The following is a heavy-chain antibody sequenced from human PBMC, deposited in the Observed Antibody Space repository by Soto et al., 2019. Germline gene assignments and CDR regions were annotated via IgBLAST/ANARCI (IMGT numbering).Heavy chain of an antibody. CDR2: LSYTGSP. V-gene: IGHV4-39*01. D-gene: IGHD1-20*01. CDR3: ARLFWGITGTPGRRVGWLDP. Sequence: SETLSLTCTVSGGSISSRSYYWGWVRQPPGKGLEWIGSLSYTGSPSYNPSLENRVTISVDTSKNQLSLKLDSVSAADTASYYCARLFWGITGTPGRRVGWLDPWGQGTLVTVSS. J-gene: IGHJ5*02. CDR1: GGSISSRSYY.